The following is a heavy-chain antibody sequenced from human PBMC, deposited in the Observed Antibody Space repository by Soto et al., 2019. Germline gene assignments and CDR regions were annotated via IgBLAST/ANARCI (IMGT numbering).Heavy chain of an antibody. Sequence: QVQLQQWVAGLLKPSETLSLTCAVYGGSFSGHSCTWIRQSPGKGLAWIGDINHSGRVNYSPSLKSRVTISRDTSKNQVSLTLSAVTAADTAMYYFSTRAYDTNGYYRFDPWGQGTLVTVSS. V-gene: IGHV4-34*01. CDR3: STRAYDTNGYYRFDP. D-gene: IGHD3-22*01. CDR1: GGSFSGHS. J-gene: IGHJ5*01. CDR2: INHSGRV.